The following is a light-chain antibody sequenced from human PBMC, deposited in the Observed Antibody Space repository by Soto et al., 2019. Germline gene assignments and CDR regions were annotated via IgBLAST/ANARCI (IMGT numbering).Light chain of an antibody. Sequence: QSALTQPASVSGSPGQSITISCTGTSSDIGAYNFVSWYQQHPGKAPKLMLYDVNIRPSGVSNRFSGSKSGNTASLTISGLQAQDEADYYCTSWTTSTTMIFG. V-gene: IGLV2-14*03. CDR1: SSDIGAYNF. CDR3: TSWTTSTTMI. J-gene: IGLJ2*01. CDR2: DVN.